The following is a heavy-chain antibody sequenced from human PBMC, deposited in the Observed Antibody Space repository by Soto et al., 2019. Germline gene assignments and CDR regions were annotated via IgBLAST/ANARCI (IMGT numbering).Heavy chain of an antibody. Sequence: GESLKISCKGSGYSFTSYWIGWVRQMPGKGLEWMGIIYPGDSDTRYSPSFQGQVTISADKSISTAYLQWSSLKASDTAMYYCARYFTQARWEVDAFDIWGQGTMVTVSS. D-gene: IGHD1-26*01. CDR3: ARYFTQARWEVDAFDI. CDR1: GYSFTSYW. CDR2: IYPGDSDT. V-gene: IGHV5-51*01. J-gene: IGHJ3*02.